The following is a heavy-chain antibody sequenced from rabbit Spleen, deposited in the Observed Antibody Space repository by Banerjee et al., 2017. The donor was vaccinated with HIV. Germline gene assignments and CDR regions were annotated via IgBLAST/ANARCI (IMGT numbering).Heavy chain of an antibody. D-gene: IGHD1-1*01. J-gene: IGHJ4*01. V-gene: IGHV1S45*01. CDR1: GFSFSSSYD. CDR3: ARDLIAVIGWNFNL. CDR2: INIVTGKS. Sequence: QEQLVESGGGLVKPGASLTLTCTASGFSFSSSYDMSWVRQAPGKGLEWIACINIVTGKSVYASWAKGRFTMSRTSSTTVTLQMTSLTAADTATYFCARDLIAVIGWNFNLWGPGTLVTVS.